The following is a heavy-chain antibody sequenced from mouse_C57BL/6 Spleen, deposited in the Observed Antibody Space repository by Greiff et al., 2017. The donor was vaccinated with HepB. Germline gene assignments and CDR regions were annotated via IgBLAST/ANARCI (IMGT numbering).Heavy chain of an antibody. CDR3: ARYMITTTGFDY. Sequence: DVMLVESGGGLVQPGGSLSLSCAASGFTFTDYYMSWVRQPPGKALEWLGFIRNKANGYTTEYSASVKGRFTISRDNSQSILYLQMNALRAEDSATYYCARYMITTTGFDYWGQGTTLTVSS. CDR2: IRNKANGYTT. V-gene: IGHV7-3*01. CDR1: GFTFTDYY. D-gene: IGHD2-4*01. J-gene: IGHJ2*01.